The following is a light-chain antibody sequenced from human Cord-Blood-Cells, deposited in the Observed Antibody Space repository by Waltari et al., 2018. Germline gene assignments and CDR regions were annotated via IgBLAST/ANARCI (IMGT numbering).Light chain of an antibody. CDR3: QQYGSSPRT. CDR2: GAS. CDR1: QSVSSSY. Sequence: EIVLTQSPGTLSLSPGERATLSCRASQSVSSSYLAWYQQKPGQAPRLLIYGASSRATGIPDRCSGSGSGTDFNLTISRLETEDFAVYYCQQYGSSPRTFGQGTKVEIK. V-gene: IGKV3-20*01. J-gene: IGKJ1*01.